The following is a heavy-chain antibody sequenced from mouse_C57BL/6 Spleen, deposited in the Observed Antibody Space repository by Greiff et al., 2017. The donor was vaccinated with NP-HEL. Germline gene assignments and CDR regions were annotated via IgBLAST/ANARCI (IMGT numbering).Heavy chain of an antibody. CDR1: GYTFTSYW. J-gene: IGHJ2*01. V-gene: IGHV1-64*01. CDR2: IHPNSGST. CDR3: ARYASSGYVDY. Sequence: VQLQQSGAELVKPGASVKLSCKASGYTFTSYWMHWVKQRPGQGLEWIGMIHPNSGSTNYNEKFKSKATLTVDKSSITAYMQLSSLTSEDSAVYYCARYASSGYVDYWGQGTTLTVSS. D-gene: IGHD3-2*02.